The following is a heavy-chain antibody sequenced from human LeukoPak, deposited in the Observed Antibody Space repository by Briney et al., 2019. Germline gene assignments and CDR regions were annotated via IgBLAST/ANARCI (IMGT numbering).Heavy chain of an antibody. CDR1: GYTFTGYY. J-gene: IGHJ4*02. D-gene: IGHD3-10*01. V-gene: IGHV1-2*04. Sequence: ASVKVSCKASGYTFTGYYMHWVRQAPGQGLEWMGWINPNSGGTNYAQKFQGWVTMTRDTSISTAYMELSRLRSDDTAVYYCARARAYYGSGSHFDYWGQGTLVTVSS. CDR2: INPNSGGT. CDR3: ARARAYYGSGSHFDY.